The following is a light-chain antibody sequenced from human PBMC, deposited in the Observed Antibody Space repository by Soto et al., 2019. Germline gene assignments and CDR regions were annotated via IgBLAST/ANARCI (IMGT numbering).Light chain of an antibody. Sequence: QSVLTQPPSASGAPEQRVTISCSGSSSNIGRNAVNWYRQLPGTAPRLLIYTNDLRPSGVPDRFSASRSGTSASLAISGLQSEDEANFYCATWDDSLDGPVFGGGTKLTVL. CDR3: ATWDDSLDGPV. J-gene: IGLJ2*01. CDR2: TND. V-gene: IGLV1-44*01. CDR1: SSNIGRNA.